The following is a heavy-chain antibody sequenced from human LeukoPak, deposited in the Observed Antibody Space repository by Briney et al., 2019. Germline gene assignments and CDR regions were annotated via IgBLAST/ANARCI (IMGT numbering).Heavy chain of an antibody. CDR2: MNPNSGNT. Sequence: ASVKVSCKASGYTFTSYDINWVRQATGQGLEWMGWMNPNSGNTGYAQKFQGRVTMTGNTSISTAYMELSSLRSEDTAVYYCARRYTMVRGVMGYWGQGTLVTVSS. J-gene: IGHJ4*02. CDR1: GYTFTSYD. D-gene: IGHD3-10*01. V-gene: IGHV1-8*01. CDR3: ARRYTMVRGVMGY.